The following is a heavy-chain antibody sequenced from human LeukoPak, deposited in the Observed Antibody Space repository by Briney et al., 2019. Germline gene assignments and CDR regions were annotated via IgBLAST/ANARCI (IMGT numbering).Heavy chain of an antibody. V-gene: IGHV3-23*01. CDR2: ISGSGGST. CDR1: GFTFSSYA. CDR3: AKGDLYSYGYNYYFDY. D-gene: IGHD5-18*01. Sequence: GGSLRLSCAASGFTFSSYAMSWVRQAPGKGLEWVSAISGSGGSTYYADSVKGRFTISRDNSKNTLYLQMNSLRAEDTAVYYCAKGDLYSYGYNYYFDYWGQGTLVTVSS. J-gene: IGHJ4*02.